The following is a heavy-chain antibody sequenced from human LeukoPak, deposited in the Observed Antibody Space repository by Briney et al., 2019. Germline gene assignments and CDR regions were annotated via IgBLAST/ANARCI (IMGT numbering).Heavy chain of an antibody. CDR3: ARDRDGYCSSTSCYRPVDY. Sequence: PGGSLRLSCAASGFTFSSYSMNWVRQAPGKGLEWVSSISSSSSYIYYADSVKGRFTISRDNAKNSLYLQMNSLRAEDTAVYYCARDRDGYCSSTSCYRPVDYWGQGTLVTVSS. CDR2: ISSSSSYI. V-gene: IGHV3-21*01. CDR1: GFTFSSYS. J-gene: IGHJ4*02. D-gene: IGHD2-2*03.